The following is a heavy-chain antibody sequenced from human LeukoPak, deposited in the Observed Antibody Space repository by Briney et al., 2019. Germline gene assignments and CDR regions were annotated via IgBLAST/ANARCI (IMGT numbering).Heavy chain of an antibody. Sequence: SETLSLTCTVSGSSITRGYYWGWIRQPPGKGLEWVGSIYHSGSTYYNPSLKSRVNLSVDTSKNKFSLELSSVTAADTAVYYCARSNFKILSYWGQGTLVTVSS. D-gene: IGHD4-11*01. V-gene: IGHV4-38-2*02. CDR2: IYHSGST. CDR1: GSSITRGYY. CDR3: ARSNFKILSY. J-gene: IGHJ4*02.